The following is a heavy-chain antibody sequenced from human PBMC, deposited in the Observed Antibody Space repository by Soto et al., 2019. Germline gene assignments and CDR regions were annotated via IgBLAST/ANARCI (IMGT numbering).Heavy chain of an antibody. J-gene: IGHJ3*02. V-gene: IGHV3-21*01. CDR1: GFTFSSYS. Sequence: GGSLRLSSAASGFTFSSYSMNWVRQAPGKGLEWVSSISSSSSYIYYADSVKGRFTISRDNAKNSLYLQMNSLRAEDTAVYYCERGSRTAVPYCSGGSCYVVFDIWGQGTMVTVSS. CDR3: ERGSRTAVPYCSGGSCYVVFDI. D-gene: IGHD2-15*01. CDR2: ISSSSSYI.